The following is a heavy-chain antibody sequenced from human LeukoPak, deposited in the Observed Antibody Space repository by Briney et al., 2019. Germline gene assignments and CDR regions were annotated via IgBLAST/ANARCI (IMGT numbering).Heavy chain of an antibody. CDR3: AKGGGSYFRRVTYYYYYMDV. J-gene: IGHJ6*03. Sequence: PGGSLRLSCAASEFSFSSYAMSWVRQAPGKGLQWVSGISGSGDSTYYADSVNGRFTISRDNSKNTLYLQMISLRAEDTAVYYCAKGGGSYFRRVTYYYYYMDVWGKGTTVTVSS. V-gene: IGHV3-23*01. CDR2: ISGSGDST. D-gene: IGHD1-26*01. CDR1: EFSFSSYA.